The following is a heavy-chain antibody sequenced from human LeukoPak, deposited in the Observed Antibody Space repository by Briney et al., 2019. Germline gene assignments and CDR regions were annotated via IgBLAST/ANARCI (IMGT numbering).Heavy chain of an antibody. CDR3: ARGTEGYTYGEFDS. Sequence: GGSLRLSCAASGFTFSDYWMHWVRHAPGKGLVWVSRIHRDGSSTTYADSVKGRFTISRDNAKNTLYLQMNSLRAEDTAMYYCARGTEGYTYGEFDSWGQGTLGTVS. J-gene: IGHJ5*01. CDR1: GFTFSDYW. V-gene: IGHV3-74*01. D-gene: IGHD5-18*01. CDR2: IHRDGSST.